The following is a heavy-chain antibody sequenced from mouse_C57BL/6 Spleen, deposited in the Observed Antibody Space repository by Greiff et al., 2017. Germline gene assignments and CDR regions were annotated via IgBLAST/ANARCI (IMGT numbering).Heavy chain of an antibody. V-gene: IGHV1-69*01. D-gene: IGHD2-5*01. CDR2: IDPSDSYT. Sequence: QVQLQQPGAELVMPGASVKLSCKASGYTFTSYWMHWVKQRPGQGLEWIGEIDPSDSYTYYNQKFKGKSTFTVDKSSSTAYVQLRSLTSEDSAVYYCARRSNYKYYFDDWGQGTTLTGSS. J-gene: IGHJ2*01. CDR1: GYTFTSYW. CDR3: ARRSNYKYYFDD.